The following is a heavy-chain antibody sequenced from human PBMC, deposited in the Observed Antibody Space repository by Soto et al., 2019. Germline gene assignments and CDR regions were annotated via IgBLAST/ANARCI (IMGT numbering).Heavy chain of an antibody. CDR2: ISAYNGNT. Sequence: VASVKVSCKASGYTFTSYGISWVRQAPGQGLEWMGWISAYNGNTNYAQKLQGRVTMTTDTSTSTAYMELRSLRSDDTAVYYCARLNSDFWSGYFEYWGQGNLVTVS. CDR3: ARLNSDFWSGYFEY. J-gene: IGHJ4*02. CDR1: GYTFTSYG. D-gene: IGHD3-3*01. V-gene: IGHV1-18*01.